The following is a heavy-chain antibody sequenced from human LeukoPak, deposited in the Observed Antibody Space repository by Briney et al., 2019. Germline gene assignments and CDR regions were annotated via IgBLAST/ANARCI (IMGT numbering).Heavy chain of an antibody. CDR1: GGSFSGYY. J-gene: IGHJ5*02. CDR2: INHSGST. CDR3: ARVRIPAVIFWFDP. Sequence: SGTLSLTCAVYGGSFSGYYWSWIRQPPGKGLEWIGEINHSGSTNYNPSLKSRVTISVDTSKNQFSLKLSSVTAADTAVYYCARVRIPAVIFWFDPWGQGTLVTVSS. D-gene: IGHD2-2*01. V-gene: IGHV4-34*01.